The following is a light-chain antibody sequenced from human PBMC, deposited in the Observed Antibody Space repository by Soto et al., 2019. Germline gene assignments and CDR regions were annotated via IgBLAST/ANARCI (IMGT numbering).Light chain of an antibody. V-gene: IGLV1-51*01. CDR2: DNY. CDR1: RSNIGNNF. Sequence: QAVVTQPPSVSAAPGQEVTISCSGSRSNIGNNFVSWYQQFPGTAPKLLIYDNYKRTSGITDRISGSKSGTSATLGVTGLQSGDAADYYCGTWDSSLNGDVFGPGTKLTVL. J-gene: IGLJ1*01. CDR3: GTWDSSLNGDV.